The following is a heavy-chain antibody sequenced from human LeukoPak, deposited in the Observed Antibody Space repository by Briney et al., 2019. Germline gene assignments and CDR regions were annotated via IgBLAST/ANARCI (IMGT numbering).Heavy chain of an antibody. CDR3: ARGHFGVVLDH. V-gene: IGHV3-21*01. Sequence: GGSLRLSCAGSGFTFSDFSMIWVRQAPGKGLEWVSSIRRDSSDTRYAGSVMGRFTISRDNARNSLYLQMNSPGAEDTAVYYCARGHFGVVLDHWGRGILVTVSS. J-gene: IGHJ4*02. D-gene: IGHD3-3*01. CDR1: GFTFSDFS. CDR2: IRRDSSDT.